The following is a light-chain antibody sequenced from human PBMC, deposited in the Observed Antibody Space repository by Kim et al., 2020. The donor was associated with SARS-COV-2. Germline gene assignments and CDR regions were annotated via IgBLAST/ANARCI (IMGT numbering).Light chain of an antibody. CDR1: QSMGVT. J-gene: IGKJ2*01. CDR3: QQRNVWPDT. Sequence: SVPPGESATFTCRASQSMGVTLGWYQHKPGQAPRLLIYSASNRAAGVPARFSGSGFGTDFTLTISNLEPEDSAIYFCQQRNVWPDTFGQGTKLEIK. V-gene: IGKV3-11*01. CDR2: SAS.